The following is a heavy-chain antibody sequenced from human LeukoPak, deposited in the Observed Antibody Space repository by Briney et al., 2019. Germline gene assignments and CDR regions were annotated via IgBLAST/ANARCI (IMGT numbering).Heavy chain of an antibody. Sequence: SQTLSLTCAISGDSVSSNSATWSWIRQSPSRGLEWLGRTYYRSKWYNDYAVSVKSRITINPDTSRNQFSLQLNSVTPEDTAVYYCARGSSSNSWYFDYWGQGTLVTVSS. CDR2: TYYRSKWYN. CDR1: GDSVSSNSAT. V-gene: IGHV6-1*01. D-gene: IGHD6-13*01. CDR3: ARGSSSNSWYFDY. J-gene: IGHJ4*02.